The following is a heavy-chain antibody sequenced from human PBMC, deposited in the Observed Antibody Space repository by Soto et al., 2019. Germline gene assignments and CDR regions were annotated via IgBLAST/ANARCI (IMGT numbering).Heavy chain of an antibody. V-gene: IGHV3-30-3*01. CDR3: ARDRAVAGPADYYYYYGMDV. Sequence: PGGSLRLSCAASGFTFSSYAMHWVRQAPGKGLEWVAVISYDGSNKYYAESVKGRFTISRDNSKNTLYLQMNSLRAEDTAVYYCARDRAVAGPADYYYYYGMDVWGQGTTVTVSS. J-gene: IGHJ6*02. CDR2: ISYDGSNK. D-gene: IGHD6-19*01. CDR1: GFTFSSYA.